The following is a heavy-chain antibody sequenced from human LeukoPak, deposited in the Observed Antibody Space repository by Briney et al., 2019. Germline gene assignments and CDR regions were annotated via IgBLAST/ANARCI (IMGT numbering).Heavy chain of an antibody. V-gene: IGHV1-2*02. CDR1: GNTFTGYY. D-gene: IGHD3-22*01. Sequence: ASVKVSCKASGNTFTGYYMHWVRQAPGQGLEWMGRINPNSGGTNYAQKFQGGVTMTRDTSISTAYMELSRLRSDDTAVYYCARDRTYYYDSSGYSGFDYWGQGTLVTVSS. CDR2: INPNSGGT. J-gene: IGHJ4*02. CDR3: ARDRTYYYDSSGYSGFDY.